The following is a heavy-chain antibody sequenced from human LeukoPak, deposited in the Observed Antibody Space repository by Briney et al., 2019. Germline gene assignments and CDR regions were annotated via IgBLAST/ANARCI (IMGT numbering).Heavy chain of an antibody. J-gene: IGHJ4*02. Sequence: GESLKISCKGSGYGFTSSWIAWVRQMPGKGLERMGIIYPGDSDTRYSPSFQGQVTISPDKSISTAYLQWSSLQASDTAMYYCARPARGAAPDYFDYWGQGTLVTVSS. CDR2: IYPGDSDT. CDR3: ARPARGAAPDYFDY. D-gene: IGHD6-13*01. CDR1: GYGFTSSW. V-gene: IGHV5-51*01.